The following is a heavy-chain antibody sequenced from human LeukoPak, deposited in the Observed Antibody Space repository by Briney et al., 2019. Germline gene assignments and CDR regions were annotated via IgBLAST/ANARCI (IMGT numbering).Heavy chain of an antibody. CDR2: INQDGSEK. J-gene: IGHJ4*02. V-gene: IGHV3-7*01. CDR3: ARGPSRIDF. Sequence: GGSLRLSCAASGYSFSNYWRSWVRQAPGKGLEWVANINQDGSEKYYVDSVKGRFTISRDNAKNSLYLQMNSLRAENTAVYYCARGPSRIDFWGQGTLVTVSS. CDR1: GYSFSNYW. D-gene: IGHD2-2*01.